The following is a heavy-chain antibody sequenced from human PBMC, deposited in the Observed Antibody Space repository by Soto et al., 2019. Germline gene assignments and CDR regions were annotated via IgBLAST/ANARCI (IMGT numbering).Heavy chain of an antibody. CDR2: IYYSGST. V-gene: IGHV4-31*03. Sequence: QVQLQESGPGLVKPSQTLSLTCTVSGGSISSGGYYWSWIRQHPGKGLEWIGYIYYSGSTYYNPSLKSRVTIYVDTSKNQFPLKLSSVTAADTAVYYCAREGRGHVATVHFDYWGQGTLVTVSS. D-gene: IGHD5-12*01. J-gene: IGHJ4*02. CDR3: AREGRGHVATVHFDY. CDR1: GGSISSGGYY.